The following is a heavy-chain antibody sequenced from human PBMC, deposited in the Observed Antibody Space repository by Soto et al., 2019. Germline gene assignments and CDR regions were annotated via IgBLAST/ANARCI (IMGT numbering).Heavy chain of an antibody. J-gene: IGHJ6*02. Sequence: ASVKVSCKVSGYTLTELSMHWVRQAPGKGLEWMGGFDPEDGETIYAQKFQGRVTMTEDTSTDTAYMELSSLRSEDTAVYYCATGGYYYGSGSTRRVYYYGMDVWGQGTTLTV. CDR1: GYTLTELS. CDR2: FDPEDGET. D-gene: IGHD3-10*01. V-gene: IGHV1-24*01. CDR3: ATGGYYYGSGSTRRVYYYGMDV.